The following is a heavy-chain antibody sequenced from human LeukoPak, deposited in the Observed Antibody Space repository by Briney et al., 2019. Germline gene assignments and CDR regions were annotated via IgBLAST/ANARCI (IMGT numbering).Heavy chain of an antibody. CDR3: ARDRYSGYDFLGSADY. V-gene: IGHV3-11*01. J-gene: IGHJ4*02. Sequence: GGALRLSLAASGFTFRDYYKSWVRPAPGKGVGWVFYISSSGSTIYYADSVKGRFTISRDNAKNSLYLQMNSLRAEDTAVYYCARDRYSGYDFLGSADYWGQGTLVTVSS. CDR2: ISSSGSTI. D-gene: IGHD5-12*01. CDR1: GFTFRDYY.